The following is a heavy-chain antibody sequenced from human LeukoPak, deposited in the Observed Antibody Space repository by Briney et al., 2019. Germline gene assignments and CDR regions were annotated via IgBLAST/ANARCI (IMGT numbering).Heavy chain of an antibody. Sequence: GGSLRLSCAASGFTFSSYAMHWVRQAPGKGLEWVAAISYDGSNKYYADSVKGRFTISRDNSKKTLYLQMNSLRAEDTAVYYCARGGYYYYSSGSFDYWGQGTLVTVSS. J-gene: IGHJ4*02. CDR3: ARGGYYYYSSGSFDY. CDR1: GFTFSSYA. CDR2: ISYDGSNK. D-gene: IGHD3-22*01. V-gene: IGHV3-30*04.